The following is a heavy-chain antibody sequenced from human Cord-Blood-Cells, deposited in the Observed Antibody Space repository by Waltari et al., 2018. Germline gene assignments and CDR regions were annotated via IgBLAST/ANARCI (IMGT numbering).Heavy chain of an antibody. D-gene: IGHD1-1*01. CDR1: GFTFSSYD. CDR2: IGTAGDT. J-gene: IGHJ3*02. CDR3: AREATGDAFDI. V-gene: IGHV3-13*01. Sequence: EVQLVESGGGLVQPGGSLRLSCAASGFTFSSYDMHWVRQATGKGLEWVSAIGTAGDTYYPGSVKGRFTISRENAKNSLYLQMNSQRAGDTAVYYCAREATGDAFDIWGQGTMVTVSS.